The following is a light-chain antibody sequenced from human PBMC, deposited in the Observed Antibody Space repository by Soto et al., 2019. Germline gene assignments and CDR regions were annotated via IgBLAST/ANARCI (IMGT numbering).Light chain of an antibody. CDR2: ISN. CDR1: SSNIGSNA. V-gene: IGLV1-44*01. CDR3: AAWDDTLDVRGVV. J-gene: IGLJ2*01. Sequence: QSVLTQPPSASGTPGQTVTISCSGSSSNIGSNAVSWYQQFPGAAPKLLIYISNKRPSGVPDRFSGSKSGTSASLAISGLQSEDEADYYCAAWDDTLDVRGVVFGGWTKLTVL.